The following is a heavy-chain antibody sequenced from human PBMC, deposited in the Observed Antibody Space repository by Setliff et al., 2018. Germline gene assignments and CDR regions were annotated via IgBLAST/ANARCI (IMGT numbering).Heavy chain of an antibody. J-gene: IGHJ4*02. V-gene: IGHV4-4*08. D-gene: IGHD6-13*01. Sequence: SETLSLTCTVSGGSINNYYWSWIRQSPGKGLEWIGYIDTSGSTDYNPSLKSRMTISLDMSKNQFSLTLRSVTAADTAMYYCARGINSVSWTPKYWGRGTLVTVSS. CDR2: IDTSGST. CDR1: GGSINNYY. CDR3: ARGINSVSWTPKY.